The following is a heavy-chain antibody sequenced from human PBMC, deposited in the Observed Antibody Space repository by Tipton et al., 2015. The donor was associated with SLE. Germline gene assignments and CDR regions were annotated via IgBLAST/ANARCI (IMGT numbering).Heavy chain of an antibody. D-gene: IGHD3-22*01. V-gene: IGHV4-59*01. Sequence: TLSLTCTVSGSSITAYYWTRIRQPPGQGLEWIGYVYYSGTTNYNPSLKSRVTMSVDTSKNKFSLKLSSVTAADTAVYYCARDSSGGYNWFDPWGQVTLVTVSS. CDR2: VYYSGTT. J-gene: IGHJ5*02. CDR3: ARDSSGGYNWFDP. CDR1: GSSITAYY.